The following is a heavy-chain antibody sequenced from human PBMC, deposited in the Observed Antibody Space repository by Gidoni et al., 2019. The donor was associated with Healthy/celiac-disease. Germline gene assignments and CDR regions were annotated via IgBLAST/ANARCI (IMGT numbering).Heavy chain of an antibody. J-gene: IGHJ4*02. V-gene: IGHV1-46*01. CDR1: GYTFTSYY. D-gene: IGHD2-21*02. CDR2: INPRGGST. Sequence: QVQLVQSGAEAKKPGASVKVSCKASGYTFTSYYMPWVRQAPGHGLEWMGIINPRGGSTSYAQKFQGRVTMTRDTSTSTVYMELSSLRSEDTAVYYCARDTNCGGDCYDYWGQGTLVTVSS. CDR3: ARDTNCGGDCYDY.